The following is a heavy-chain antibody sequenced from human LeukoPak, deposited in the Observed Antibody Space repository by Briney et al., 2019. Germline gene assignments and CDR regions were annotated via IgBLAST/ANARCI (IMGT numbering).Heavy chain of an antibody. J-gene: IGHJ6*02. CDR2: MNPNSGNT. CDR1: GYTFTSYD. V-gene: IGHV1-8*01. Sequence: ASVKVSCKASGYTFTSYDINWVRQATGQGLEWMGWMNPNSGNTGYAQKFQGRVTMTRNTSISTAYMELSSLRSEDTAVYYCATLPTYSSSAYYYYGMDVWGQGTTVTVSS. D-gene: IGHD6-13*01. CDR3: ATLPTYSSSAYYYYGMDV.